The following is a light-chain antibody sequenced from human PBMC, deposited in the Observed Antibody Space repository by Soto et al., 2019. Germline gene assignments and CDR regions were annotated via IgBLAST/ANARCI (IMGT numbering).Light chain of an antibody. V-gene: IGKV3-20*01. CDR3: QQYGNSPRT. Sequence: EVGIKQSPANLSVSKGERATLSCRASETVATNLAWYQQKPGQAPRLLISGASTRAAGISDRFRGSGSGTDFTLTISRLEPEDFAVYFCQQYGNSPRTFGQGTRLEI. CDR2: GAS. J-gene: IGKJ5*01. CDR1: ETVATN.